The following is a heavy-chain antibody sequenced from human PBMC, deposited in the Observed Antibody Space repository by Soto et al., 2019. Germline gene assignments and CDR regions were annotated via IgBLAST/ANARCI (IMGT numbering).Heavy chain of an antibody. V-gene: IGHV4-39*01. CDR3: ARHVWGGNWFDP. CDR1: GGSISSSSYY. J-gene: IGHJ5*02. CDR2: IYYSGST. Sequence: QLQLQESGPGLVKPSETLSLTCTVSGGSISSSSYYWGWIRQPPGKGLEWIGSIYYSGSTYYNPSLKSRVTISVATSKNQFSLKLSSVTAADTDVYYCARHVWGGNWFDPWGQGTLVTVSS. D-gene: IGHD3-16*01.